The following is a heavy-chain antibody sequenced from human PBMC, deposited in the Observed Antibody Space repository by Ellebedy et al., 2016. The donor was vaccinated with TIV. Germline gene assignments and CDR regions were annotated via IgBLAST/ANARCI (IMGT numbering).Heavy chain of an antibody. CDR1: GCTFSSTY. D-gene: IGHD4-11*01. Sequence: PGGSLRLSCAASGCTFSSTYMSWVRQAPGKGLEWVSAIYSGGSTYYADSVKGRFTIARDKSKNALYLQMHSLRAEDTAVYFCVRGADDFRNYLFYWGQGTLVTVSS. CDR3: VRGADDFRNYLFY. V-gene: IGHV3-53*01. CDR2: IYSGGST. J-gene: IGHJ4*02.